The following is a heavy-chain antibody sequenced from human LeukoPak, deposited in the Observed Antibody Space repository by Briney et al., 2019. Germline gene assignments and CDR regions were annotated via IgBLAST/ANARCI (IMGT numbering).Heavy chain of an antibody. Sequence: SQTLSLTCAISGDSVFSNSSWNWIRQSPSRGLEWLGRTYYRSKWYNDYVVSVKSRITINPDTSKNQFSLQLNSVTPEDTAVYYCARVSFGPKAAYYYYGMDVWGQGTTVTVSS. CDR2: TYYRSKWYN. D-gene: IGHD3/OR15-3a*01. V-gene: IGHV6-1*01. CDR1: GDSVFSNSS. CDR3: ARVSFGPKAAYYYYGMDV. J-gene: IGHJ6*02.